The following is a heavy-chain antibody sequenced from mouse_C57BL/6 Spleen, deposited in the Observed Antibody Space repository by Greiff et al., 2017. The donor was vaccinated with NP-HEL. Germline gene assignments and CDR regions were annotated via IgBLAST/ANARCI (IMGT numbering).Heavy chain of an antibody. CDR3: ARSPLTTVAGDYFDY. J-gene: IGHJ2*01. D-gene: IGHD1-1*01. CDR2: IDPNSGGT. Sequence: QVQLQQPGAELVKPGASVKLSCKASGYTFTSYWMHWVKQRPGRGLEWIGRIDPNSGGTKYNEKFKSKATLTVDKPSSTAYMQLSSLTSEDSAVYYCARSPLTTVAGDYFDYWGQGTTLTVSS. V-gene: IGHV1-72*01. CDR1: GYTFTSYW.